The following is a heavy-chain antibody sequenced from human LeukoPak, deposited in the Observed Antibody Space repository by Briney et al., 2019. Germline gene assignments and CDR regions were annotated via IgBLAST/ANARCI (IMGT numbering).Heavy chain of an antibody. CDR1: GFTFSNAW. Sequence: VRSLRLSCAASGFTFSNAWMSWVRQAPGKGLEWVGRIKSKTDGGTTDYAAPVKGRFTISRDDSKNTLYLQMNSLKTGDTAVYYCTTDTPYGDYVGYWGQGTLVTVSS. J-gene: IGHJ4*02. D-gene: IGHD4-17*01. V-gene: IGHV3-15*01. CDR3: TTDTPYGDYVGY. CDR2: IKSKTDGGTT.